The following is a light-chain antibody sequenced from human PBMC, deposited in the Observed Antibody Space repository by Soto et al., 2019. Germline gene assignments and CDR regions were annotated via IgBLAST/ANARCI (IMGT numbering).Light chain of an antibody. CDR1: QSVSNNY. CDR2: GSS. J-gene: IGKJ2*01. V-gene: IGKV3-20*01. CDR3: QQYGSSPPYT. Sequence: EVVLTQSPGTLSLSPGERATLSCRASQSVSNNYLAWYQQKPGQSPKLLIFGSSDRATGIPDRFSGSGSGTDVPLTISSLEPEDFAVYYCQQYGSSPPYTFGKGTKLEIK.